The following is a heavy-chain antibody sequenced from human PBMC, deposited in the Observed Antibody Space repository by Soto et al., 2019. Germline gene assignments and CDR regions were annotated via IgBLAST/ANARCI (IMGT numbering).Heavy chain of an antibody. Sequence: GGSLRLSCAASGFTFSSYGMHWVRQAPGKGLEWVAVIWYDGSNKYYADSVKGRFTISRDNSKNTLYLQMNSLRAEDTAVYYCARDSGNTMEDGMDVWGQGTTVTVSS. CDR3: ARDSGNTMEDGMDV. V-gene: IGHV3-33*01. CDR1: GFTFSSYG. D-gene: IGHD3-10*01. J-gene: IGHJ6*02. CDR2: IWYDGSNK.